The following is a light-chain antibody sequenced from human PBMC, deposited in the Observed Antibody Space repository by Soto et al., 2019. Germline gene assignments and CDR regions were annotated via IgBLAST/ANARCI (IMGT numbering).Light chain of an antibody. CDR3: QQYNNWPLFT. CDR1: QSVSSN. CDR2: GAS. V-gene: IGKV3-15*01. J-gene: IGKJ3*01. Sequence: EIVMTQSPATLSVSPGERATLSRRASQSVSSNLAWYQQKPGQPPRLLIYGASTRATGIPARFSGSGSGTEFTLTISSLQSEDFAVYYCQQYNNWPLFTFGPGTKVDIK.